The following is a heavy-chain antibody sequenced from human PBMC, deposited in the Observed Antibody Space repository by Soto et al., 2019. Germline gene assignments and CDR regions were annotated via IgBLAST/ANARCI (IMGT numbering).Heavy chain of an antibody. V-gene: IGHV2-5*02. CDR3: AHSPNYNEDRWGSYRHDAFDI. CDR1: GFSLSTSGVG. J-gene: IGHJ3*02. D-gene: IGHD3-16*02. Sequence: QITLKASGPTLVKPTQTLTLTCTFSGFSLSTSGVGVGWIRQPPGTALEWLALIYWDDDKRSSPSLKSRLTITKDTTKNQVDLTMTNRDPVDTATYYGAHSPNYNEDRWGSYRHDAFDIWGQGTMVTVSS. CDR2: IYWDDDK.